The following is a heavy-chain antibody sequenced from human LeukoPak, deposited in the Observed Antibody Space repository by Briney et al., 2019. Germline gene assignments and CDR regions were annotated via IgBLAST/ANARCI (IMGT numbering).Heavy chain of an antibody. D-gene: IGHD5-18*01. CDR2: IIPIFGTA. CDR3: ASTHRYSYGYEGVY. CDR1: GYTFTGYY. V-gene: IGHV1-69*05. Sequence: SVKVSCKASGYTFTGYYMHWVRQAPGQGLEWMGGIIPIFGTANYAQKFQGRVTITTDESTSTAYMELSSLRSEDTAVYYCASTHRYSYGYEGVYWGQGTLVTVSS. J-gene: IGHJ4*02.